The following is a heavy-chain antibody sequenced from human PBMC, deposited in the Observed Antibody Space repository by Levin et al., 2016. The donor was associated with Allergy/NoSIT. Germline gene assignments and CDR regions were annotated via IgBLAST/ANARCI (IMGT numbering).Heavy chain of an antibody. V-gene: IGHV4-39*01. CDR1: GGSISTTNYF. J-gene: IGHJ4*02. Sequence: SETLSLTCLVSGGSISTTNYFWGWIRQPPGKGLEWIGSIYYSGTTYYNPSLRSRITMSVDTSRSQFSLELTSVTATDTAVYYCARLGGKRLAGDMAMGTRDWGQGTLVIVST. D-gene: IGHD5-24*01. CDR3: ARLGGKRLAGDMAMGTRD. CDR2: IYYSGTT.